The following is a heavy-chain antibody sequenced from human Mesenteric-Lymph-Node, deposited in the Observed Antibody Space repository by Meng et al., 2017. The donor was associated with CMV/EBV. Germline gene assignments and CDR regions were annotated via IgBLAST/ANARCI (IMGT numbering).Heavy chain of an antibody. D-gene: IGHD5-12*01. CDR3: ARVGRLAGYDVVPDK. Sequence: GESLKISCAASGFTFSTYVINWVRQTPGKGLEWVASVRNINDYMYYADSVKGRFTISRDNAKSSLYLQMNSLRAEDTALYYCARVGRLAGYDVVPDKWGQGTLVTVSS. J-gene: IGHJ4*02. CDR2: VRNINDYM. V-gene: IGHV3-21*06. CDR1: GFTFSTYV.